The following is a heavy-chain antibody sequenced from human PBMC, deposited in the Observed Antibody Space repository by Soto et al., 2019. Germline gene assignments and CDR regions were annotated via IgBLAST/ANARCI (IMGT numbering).Heavy chain of an antibody. Sequence: QVQLVESGGGVVQPGRSLRLSCAASGFTFSSYAMHWVRQAPGKGLEWVAVISYDGSNKYYADSVKGRFTISRDNSKNTLYLQMNSLRAEDTAVYYCARDRGYSGYERGVFDYWGQGTLVTVSS. J-gene: IGHJ4*02. V-gene: IGHV3-30-3*01. CDR2: ISYDGSNK. D-gene: IGHD5-12*01. CDR3: ARDRGYSGYERGVFDY. CDR1: GFTFSSYA.